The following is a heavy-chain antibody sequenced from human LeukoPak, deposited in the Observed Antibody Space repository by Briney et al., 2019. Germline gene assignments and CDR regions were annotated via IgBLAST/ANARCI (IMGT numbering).Heavy chain of an antibody. D-gene: IGHD6-19*01. Sequence: SETLSLTCTVSGGSISSYYWSWIRLPPGKGLEWIGEIYHSGSTNYNPSLKSRVTISVDKSKNQFSLKLSSVTAADTAVYYCASGAEQWLPDAFDVWGQGTMVTVSS. CDR3: ASGAEQWLPDAFDV. CDR2: IYHSGST. CDR1: GGSISSYY. V-gene: IGHV4-59*12. J-gene: IGHJ3*01.